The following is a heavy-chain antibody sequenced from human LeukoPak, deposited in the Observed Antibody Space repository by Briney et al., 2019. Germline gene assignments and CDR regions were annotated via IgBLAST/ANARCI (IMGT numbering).Heavy chain of an antibody. J-gene: IGHJ5*02. D-gene: IGHD3-10*01. Sequence: GTSVKVSCKASGFTITSSAMQWVRQARGQRLEWIGWIVVGSGNTNYAQKFQERVTITRDMSTSTAYMELSSLRSEDTAVYYCAADPYYYGSGSVENWFDPWGQGTLVTVSS. CDR2: IVVGSGNT. CDR3: AADPYYYGSGSVENWFDP. CDR1: GFTITSSA. V-gene: IGHV1-58*02.